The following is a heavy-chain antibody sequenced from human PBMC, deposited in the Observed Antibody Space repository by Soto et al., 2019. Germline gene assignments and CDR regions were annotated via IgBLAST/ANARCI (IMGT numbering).Heavy chain of an antibody. J-gene: IGHJ6*02. CDR1: GFSFSNYA. D-gene: IGHD2-15*01. V-gene: IGHV3-23*01. CDR2: ISGSGGSI. Sequence: GGSLRLSCAASGFSFSNYAMSWVRQPPGKGLEWVSGISGSGGSIDYADSVKGRFTISRDNSKNTLYLQMNSLRVEDTAEYYCAEDKWFCSGGNCHYYGLDVWGQGTTVTVSS. CDR3: AEDKWFCSGGNCHYYGLDV.